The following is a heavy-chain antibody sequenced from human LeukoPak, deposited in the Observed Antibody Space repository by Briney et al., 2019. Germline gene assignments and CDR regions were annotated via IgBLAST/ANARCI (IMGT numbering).Heavy chain of an antibody. D-gene: IGHD2-2*01. V-gene: IGHV3-23*01. CDR2: ISVIGGST. CDR1: GFTFSSYA. CDR3: AKSIRCEGSTCYFDY. J-gene: IGHJ4*02. Sequence: SGGSLRLSCAPPGFTFSSYAMSWVRQAPGKGLEWVSAISVIGGSTYYADSVKGRFTISRDNSKNTLYLQMNSLRAEDTAVYYCAKSIRCEGSTCYFDYWGQGTLVTVSS.